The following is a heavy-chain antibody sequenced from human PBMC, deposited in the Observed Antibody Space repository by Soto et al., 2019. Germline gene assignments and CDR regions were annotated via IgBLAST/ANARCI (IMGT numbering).Heavy chain of an antibody. D-gene: IGHD2-21*01. V-gene: IGHV4-4*07. CDR1: GGSISSYY. CDR2: IYTSGST. J-gene: IGHJ6*02. Sequence: PSETLSLTCTVSGGSISSYYWSWIRQPAGKGLEWIGRIYTSGSTNYNPSLKSRVTMSVDTSKNQFSLKLSSVTAADTAVYYCARXPVVSAIAYYYYYGMDVWGQGTTVTVSS. CDR3: ARXPVVSAIAYYYYYGMDV.